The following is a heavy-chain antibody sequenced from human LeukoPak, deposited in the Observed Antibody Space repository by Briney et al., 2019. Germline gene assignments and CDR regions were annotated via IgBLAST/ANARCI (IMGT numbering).Heavy chain of an antibody. CDR2: IYYSGST. J-gene: IGHJ5*02. V-gene: IGHV4-61*01. Sequence: SSETLSLTCSVSGGSLSSSSYYWGWIRQPPGKGLEWIGYIYYSGSTNYNPSLKSRVTISVDTSKNQFSLKLSSVTAADTAVYYCARGQGYSYGYEWFDPWGQGTLVTVSS. CDR1: GGSLSSSSYY. CDR3: ARGQGYSYGYEWFDP. D-gene: IGHD5-18*01.